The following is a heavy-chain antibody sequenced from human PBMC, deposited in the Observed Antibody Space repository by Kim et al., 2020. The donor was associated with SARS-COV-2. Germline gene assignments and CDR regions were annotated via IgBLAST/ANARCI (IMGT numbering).Heavy chain of an antibody. Sequence: SETLSLTCAVYGGSFSGYYWSWIRQPPGKGLEWIGEINHSGSTNYNPSLKSRVTISVDTSKNQFSLKLSSVTAADTAVYYCARCLVVAATGVDYWGQGTLVTVSS. D-gene: IGHD2-15*01. CDR1: GGSFSGYY. CDR3: ARCLVVAATGVDY. V-gene: IGHV4-34*01. CDR2: INHSGST. J-gene: IGHJ4*02.